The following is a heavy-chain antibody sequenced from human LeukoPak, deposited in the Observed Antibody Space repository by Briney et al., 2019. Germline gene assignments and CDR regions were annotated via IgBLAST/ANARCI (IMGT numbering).Heavy chain of an antibody. D-gene: IGHD3-3*01. CDR1: GFTFSSYA. V-gene: IGHV3-23*01. Sequence: GGSLRLSCAASGFTFSSYAMSWVRQAPGKGLEWVSGSGSGGTIYYADSVKGRFTISRDNSKNTLYLQMNSLRAEDTAVYYCATDFWSGYYPNYWGQGTLVTVSS. CDR3: ATDFWSGYYPNY. CDR2: SGSGGTI. J-gene: IGHJ4*02.